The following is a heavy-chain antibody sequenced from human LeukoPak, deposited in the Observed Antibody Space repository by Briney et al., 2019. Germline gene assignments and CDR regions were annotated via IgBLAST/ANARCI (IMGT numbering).Heavy chain of an antibody. J-gene: IGHJ3*02. D-gene: IGHD6-19*01. V-gene: IGHV4-4*07. Sequence: SETLSLTCTVSGGSISFYYWSWIRQPAGKGLEWIGRIYSTGSTDYNPSLKSRVTISVDKSKNQFSLKLSSVTAADTAVYYCARDRGSSGWYMRSDAFDIWGQGTMVTVSS. CDR2: IYSTGST. CDR1: GGSISFYY. CDR3: ARDRGSSGWYMRSDAFDI.